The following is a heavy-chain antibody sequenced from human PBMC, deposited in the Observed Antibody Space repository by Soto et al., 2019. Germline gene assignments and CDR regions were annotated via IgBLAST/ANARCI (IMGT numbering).Heavy chain of an antibody. CDR3: ARGRYGDY. J-gene: IGHJ4*02. CDR1: GYTFTTYG. D-gene: IGHD1-1*01. CDR2: ISAHNGNT. V-gene: IGHV1-18*01. Sequence: QVHLVQSGAEVKRPGASVKVSCKGSGYTFTTYGITWVRQAPGQGLEWVGWISAHNGNTNYAQKLLGRVTVTRDTSTSTAYMELRSLRSDDTAVYYCARGRYGDYWGQGALVTVYS.